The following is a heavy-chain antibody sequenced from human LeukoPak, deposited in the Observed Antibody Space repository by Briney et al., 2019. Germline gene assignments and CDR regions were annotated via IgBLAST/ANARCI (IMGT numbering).Heavy chain of an antibody. CDR1: GYTFTSYE. V-gene: IGHV1-8*01. Sequence: ASVKVSCKASGYTFTSYESNWVRQATGQGGEWMRWMNANSGNTGYAQKCQGRVTMTRNTSISTAYLELRSLRSDDTAVSYCASGMGSGSYSADYYFDYWRQGTLVTVSS. D-gene: IGHD3-22*01. J-gene: IGHJ4*02. CDR3: ASGMGSGSYSADYYFDY. CDR2: MNANSGNT.